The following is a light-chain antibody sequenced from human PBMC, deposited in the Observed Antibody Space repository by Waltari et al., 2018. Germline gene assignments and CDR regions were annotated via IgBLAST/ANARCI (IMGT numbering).Light chain of an antibody. CDR2: EVS. CDR3: SSYAGSNNYVA. Sequence: QSALTQPPSASGSPGQSVTISCTGPSSDDGRYDYVPWYQQHPGKAPKLMIYEVSKRPPGVPDRFSGSKSGNTASLTVSGLQGEDEADYYCSSYAGSNNYVAFGGGTKLTVL. J-gene: IGLJ2*01. V-gene: IGLV2-8*01. CDR1: SSDDGRYDY.